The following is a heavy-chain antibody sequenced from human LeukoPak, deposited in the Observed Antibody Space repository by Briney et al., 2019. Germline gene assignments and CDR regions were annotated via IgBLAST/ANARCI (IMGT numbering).Heavy chain of an antibody. CDR3: ARHFPLSYYDSSGYHDAFDI. V-gene: IGHV4-59*08. Sequence: SETLSLTCTVSGGSISSYYWSWIRQPPGKGLEWIGYIYYSGSTNYNPSLKSRVTISVDTSKNQFSLKLSSATAADTAVYYCARHFPLSYYDSSGYHDAFDIWGQGTMVTVSS. D-gene: IGHD3-22*01. CDR2: IYYSGST. CDR1: GGSISSYY. J-gene: IGHJ3*02.